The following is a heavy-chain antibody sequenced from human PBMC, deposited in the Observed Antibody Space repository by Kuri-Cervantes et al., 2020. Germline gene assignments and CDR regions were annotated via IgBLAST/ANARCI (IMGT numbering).Heavy chain of an antibody. CDR1: GYTFTGYY. CDR2: INPNSGGT. V-gene: IGHV1-2*02. J-gene: IGHJ5*02. Sequence: ASVKVSCKASGYTFTGYYMHRVRQAPGQGLEWMGWINPNSGGTNYAQKFQGRVTMTRDTSISTAYMELSRLRSDDTAVYYCARERLAVSGLDGWFDPWGQGTLVTVSS. CDR3: ARERLAVSGLDGWFDP. D-gene: IGHD6-19*01.